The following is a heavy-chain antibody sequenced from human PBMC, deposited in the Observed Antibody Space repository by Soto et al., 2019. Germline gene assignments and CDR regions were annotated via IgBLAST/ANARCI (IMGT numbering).Heavy chain of an antibody. V-gene: IGHV4-34*01. CDR3: ARDKITGLFDY. D-gene: IGHD2-8*02. CDR2: INHSGST. J-gene: IGHJ4*02. CDR1: GVSINTYY. Sequence: SETLSLTCTVTGVSINTYYWGWIRQPPGKRLEWLGEINHSGSTNYNPSLKSRVTISVDTSKNQFSLKLTSVTAADTAVYYCARDKITGLFDYWGQGTLVTVSS.